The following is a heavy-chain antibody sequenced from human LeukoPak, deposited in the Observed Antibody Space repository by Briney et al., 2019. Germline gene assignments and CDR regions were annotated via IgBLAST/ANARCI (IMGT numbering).Heavy chain of an antibody. Sequence: PSETLSLTCTVSGGSISGSSYYWGWIRQPPGKGLEWIGSIYYSGSTYYNPSLKSRVTISVDTSKNQFSLKLSSVTAADTAVYYCAREVAAAGLYNWFDPWGQGTLVTVSS. D-gene: IGHD6-13*01. CDR3: AREVAAAGLYNWFDP. CDR1: GGSISGSSYY. V-gene: IGHV4-39*07. CDR2: IYYSGST. J-gene: IGHJ5*02.